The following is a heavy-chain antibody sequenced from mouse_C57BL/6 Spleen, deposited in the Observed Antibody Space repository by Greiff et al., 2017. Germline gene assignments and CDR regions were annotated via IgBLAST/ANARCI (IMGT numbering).Heavy chain of an antibody. D-gene: IGHD2-5*01. V-gene: IGHV5-4*01. J-gene: IGHJ3*01. CDR3: ARDDYSNYVWFAY. CDR1: GFTFSSYA. CDR2: ISDGGSYT. Sequence: VKLMESGGGLVKPGGSLKLSCAASGFTFSSYAMSWVRQTPEKRLEWVATISDGGSYTYYPDNVKGRFTISRDNAKNNLYLQMSHLKSEDTAMYYGARDDYSNYVWFAYWGQGTLVTVSA.